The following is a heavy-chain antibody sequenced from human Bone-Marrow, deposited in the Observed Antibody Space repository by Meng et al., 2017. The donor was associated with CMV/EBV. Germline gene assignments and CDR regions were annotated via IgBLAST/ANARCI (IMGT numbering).Heavy chain of an antibody. CDR1: GFTFSSYS. Sequence: GGSLRLSCAASGFTFSSYSMNWVRQAPGKGLEWVSSISSSSSYIYYADSVKGRFTISRDNAKNSLYLQMNSLRAEDTTVYYCARGWDILVVSSAGGAMDVWGQGTTVTFPS. D-gene: IGHD2-15*01. CDR2: ISSSSSYI. J-gene: IGHJ6*02. CDR3: ARGWDILVVSSAGGAMDV. V-gene: IGHV3-21*01.